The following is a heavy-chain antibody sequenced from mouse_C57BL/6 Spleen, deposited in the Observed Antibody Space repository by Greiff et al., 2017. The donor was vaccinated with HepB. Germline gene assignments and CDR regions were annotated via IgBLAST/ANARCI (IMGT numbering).Heavy chain of an antibody. Sequence: EVNVVESGGGLVKPGGSLKLSCAASGFTFSSYAMSWVRQTPEKRLEWVATISDGGSYTYYPDNVKGRFTISRDNAKNNLYLQMSHLKSEDTAMYYCARGPAQATGYAMDYWGQGPSVTVSS. D-gene: IGHD3-2*02. V-gene: IGHV5-4*03. CDR3: ARGPAQATGYAMDY. CDR1: GFTFSSYA. CDR2: ISDGGSYT. J-gene: IGHJ4*01.